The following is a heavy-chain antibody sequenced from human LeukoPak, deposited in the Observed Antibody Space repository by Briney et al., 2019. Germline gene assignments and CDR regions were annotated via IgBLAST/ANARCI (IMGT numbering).Heavy chain of an antibody. CDR3: ATSGYYDSSGYRGYFDY. V-gene: IGHV3-23*01. CDR2: ISGNGGST. J-gene: IGHJ4*02. CDR1: GFTFSSYA. D-gene: IGHD3-22*01. Sequence: GGSLRLSCAASGFTFSSYAMSWVRQAPGKGLEWVSAISGNGGSTYYADSVKGRFIIPRDNSKKTLYLQMSSLRAEDTAVYYCATSGYYDSSGYRGYFDYWGQGTLVTVSS.